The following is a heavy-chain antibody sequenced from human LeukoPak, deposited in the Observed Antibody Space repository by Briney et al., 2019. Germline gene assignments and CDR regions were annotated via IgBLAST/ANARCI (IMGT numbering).Heavy chain of an antibody. D-gene: IGHD5-12*01. V-gene: IGHV3-30*02. CDR1: GFTVSSYG. Sequence: GGSLRLSCAASGFTVSSYGMHWVRQAPGKGLEWVAFIRYHGSNKYYADSVKGRFTISRDNSKNTLYLQMNSLRAEDTAVYYCAKDQGRRGYSRRGGFDYWGQGTLVTVSS. J-gene: IGHJ4*02. CDR2: IRYHGSNK. CDR3: AKDQGRRGYSRRGGFDY.